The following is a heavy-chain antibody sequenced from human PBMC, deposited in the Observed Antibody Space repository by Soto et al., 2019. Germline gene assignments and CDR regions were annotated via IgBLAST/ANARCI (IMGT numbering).Heavy chain of an antibody. J-gene: IGHJ4*02. V-gene: IGHV4-31*03. CDR2: IYYSGST. Sequence: QVQLQESGPGLVKPSQTLSLTCTVSGGSISSGGYYWSWIRQHPGKGLEWIGYIYYSGSTHYNPSLKSRVXIXXDTSKNRFSLKLSSVTAADTAVYYCARDRVATIDYWGQGTLVTVSS. CDR1: GGSISSGGYY. D-gene: IGHD5-12*01. CDR3: ARDRVATIDY.